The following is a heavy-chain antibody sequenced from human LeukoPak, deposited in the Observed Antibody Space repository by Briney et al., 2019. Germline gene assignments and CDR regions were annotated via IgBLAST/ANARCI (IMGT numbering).Heavy chain of an antibody. CDR3: ARGSSMVGATSYYYYGMDV. CDR2: INAGNGNT. V-gene: IGHV1-3*01. J-gene: IGHJ6*02. D-gene: IGHD1-26*01. Sequence: ASVKVSCKASGYTFTSYAMHWVRQAPGQRLERMGWINAGNGNTKYSQKFQGRVTITRDTSASTAYMELSSLGSEDTAVYYCARGSSMVGATSYYYYGMDVWGQGTTVTVSS. CDR1: GYTFTSYA.